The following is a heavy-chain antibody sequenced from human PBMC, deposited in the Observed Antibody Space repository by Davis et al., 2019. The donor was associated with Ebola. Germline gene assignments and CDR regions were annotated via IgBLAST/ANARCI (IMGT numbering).Heavy chain of an antibody. Sequence: SETLSLTCAVSGGSISTSNWWSWVRQPPGKGLEWIGEIYHSGSTNYNPSLKSRVTISVDKSNNQFSLKLSSMTAADTAIYYCAREGEGGSFDYWGQGTLVTVSS. D-gene: IGHD2-15*01. CDR2: IYHSGST. V-gene: IGHV4-4*02. CDR3: AREGEGGSFDY. CDR1: GGSISTSNW. J-gene: IGHJ4*02.